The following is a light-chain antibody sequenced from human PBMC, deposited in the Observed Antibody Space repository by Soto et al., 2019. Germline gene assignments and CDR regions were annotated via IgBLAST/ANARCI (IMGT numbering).Light chain of an antibody. CDR1: SSDVGGFNY. CDR3: SSYASSTPPVV. CDR2: DVT. Sequence: QSVLTQPATVSGSPGQSITISCTGTSSDVGGFNYVSWYQQHTGRAPKLIIYDVTNRPSGLSNRFSGSKSGNTASLTISGLQADDEADYYCSSYASSTPPVVFGGGTKLTVL. J-gene: IGLJ2*01. V-gene: IGLV2-14*01.